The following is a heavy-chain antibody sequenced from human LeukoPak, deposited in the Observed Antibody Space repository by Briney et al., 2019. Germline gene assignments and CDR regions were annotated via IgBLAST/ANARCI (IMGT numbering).Heavy chain of an antibody. CDR2: IYYSGST. CDR3: APPYSDAFDI. D-gene: IGHD1-26*01. Sequence: SETLSLTCTVSGGSISSSSYYWGWIRQPPGKGLEWIGSIYYSGSTYYNPSLKSRVTISVDTSKNQFSLKLSSVTAADTAVYYCAPPYSDAFDIWGQGTMVTVSS. J-gene: IGHJ3*02. CDR1: GGSISSSSYY. V-gene: IGHV4-39*01.